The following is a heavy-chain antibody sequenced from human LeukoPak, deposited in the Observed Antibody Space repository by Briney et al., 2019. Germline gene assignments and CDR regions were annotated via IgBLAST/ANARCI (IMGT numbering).Heavy chain of an antibody. V-gene: IGHV3-30*04. D-gene: IGHD3-3*01. CDR3: ARAMETVFDAFDI. J-gene: IGHJ3*02. CDR2: ISYDGSNK. Sequence: PGRSLRLSCAASGFTFSSYAMHWVPQAPGKGLEWVAVISYDGSNKYYADSVKGRFTISRDNSKNTLYLQMNSLRAEDTAVYYCARAMETVFDAFDIWGQGTMVTVSS. CDR1: GFTFSSYA.